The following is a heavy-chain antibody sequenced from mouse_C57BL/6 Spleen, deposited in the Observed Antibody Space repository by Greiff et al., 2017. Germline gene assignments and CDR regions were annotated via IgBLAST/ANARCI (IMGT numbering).Heavy chain of an antibody. CDR1: GYTFTDYY. Sequence: QVQLKQSGAELVKPGASVKISCKASGYTFTDYYINWVKQRPGQGLEWIGKIGPGSGSTFYNEKFKGKATLTADTSSSTACKLLSRRTAEDSAVYFCTRKNYDAMAYWGQGTSVTVSA. J-gene: IGHJ4*01. D-gene: IGHD1-1*02. CDR3: TRKNYDAMAY. V-gene: IGHV1-77*01. CDR2: IGPGSGST.